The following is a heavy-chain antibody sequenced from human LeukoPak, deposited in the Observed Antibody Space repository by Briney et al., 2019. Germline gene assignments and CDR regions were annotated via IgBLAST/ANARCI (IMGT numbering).Heavy chain of an antibody. J-gene: IGHJ4*02. Sequence: SETLSLTCTVSGDSVSSGSSYWSWIRQPPGKGLEWIGYIYYSGSTNYNPSLKSRVTISVDTSKNQFSLKLSSVTAADTAVYYCARLLYYYGSGSYGFDYWGQGTLVTVSS. V-gene: IGHV4-61*01. CDR1: GDSVSSGSSY. D-gene: IGHD3-10*01. CDR2: IYYSGST. CDR3: ARLLYYYGSGSYGFDY.